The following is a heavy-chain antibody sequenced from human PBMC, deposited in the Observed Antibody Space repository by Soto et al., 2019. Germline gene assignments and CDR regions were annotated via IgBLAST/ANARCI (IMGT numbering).Heavy chain of an antibody. CDR2: IYYSGST. V-gene: IGHV4-59*01. D-gene: IGHD3-9*01. Sequence: PSETLSLTCTVSGDSISSYYWSWFRQPPGKGLEWIGNIYYSGSTNYNPSLKSRVTISVDTSKNRFSLKLSSVTAADTAVYYCARSFRRYFDFHSWGQGTLVTVS. J-gene: IGHJ4*02. CDR1: GDSISSYY. CDR3: ARSFRRYFDFHS.